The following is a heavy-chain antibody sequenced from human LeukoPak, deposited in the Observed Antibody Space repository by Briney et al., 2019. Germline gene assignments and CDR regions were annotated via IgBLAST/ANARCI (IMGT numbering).Heavy chain of an antibody. Sequence: PGGSLRLSCAASGFTFSDSWMTWVRQAPGKGLEWVANINQDGGEKFYVDSVKGRFTISRDNAKNSLYLQMNSLRAEDTAVYYCATYYYDSSGCHDWGQGTLVTVSS. D-gene: IGHD3-22*01. J-gene: IGHJ4*02. V-gene: IGHV3-7*05. CDR1: GFTFSDSW. CDR3: ATYYYDSSGCHD. CDR2: INQDGGEK.